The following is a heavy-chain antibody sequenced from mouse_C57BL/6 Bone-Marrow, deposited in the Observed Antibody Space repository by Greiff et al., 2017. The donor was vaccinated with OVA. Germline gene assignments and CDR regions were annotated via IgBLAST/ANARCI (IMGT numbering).Heavy chain of an antibody. CDR3: ARETAQATDYFDY. CDR2: ISYDGSN. D-gene: IGHD3-2*02. J-gene: IGHJ2*01. CDR1: GYSITSGYY. V-gene: IGHV3-6*01. Sequence: EVHLVESGPGLVKPSQSLSLTCSVTGYSITSGYYWNWIRQFPGNKLEWMGYISYDGSNNYNPSLKNRISITRDTSKNQFFLKLNSVTTEDTATYYGARETAQATDYFDYWGQGTTLTVSS.